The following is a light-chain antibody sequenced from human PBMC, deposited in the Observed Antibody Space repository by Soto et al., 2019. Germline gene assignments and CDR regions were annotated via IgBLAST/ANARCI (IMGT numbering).Light chain of an antibody. CDR2: DTN. Sequence: QAVVTQPPSVSGAPGQRVTISCTGSSSNIGAGFDVHWYQQYPGTAPRLLIYDTNNRPSGVPDRFSGSKSGSSASLAITGLQADDEADYYCQSNDITLSALLFGGGTKLTVL. CDR3: QSNDITLSALL. CDR1: SSNIGAGFD. V-gene: IGLV1-40*01. J-gene: IGLJ3*02.